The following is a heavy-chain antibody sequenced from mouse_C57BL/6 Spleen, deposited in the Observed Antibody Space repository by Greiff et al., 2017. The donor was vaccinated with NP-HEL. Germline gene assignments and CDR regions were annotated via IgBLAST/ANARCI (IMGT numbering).Heavy chain of an antibody. CDR2: IDPNSGGT. V-gene: IGHV1-72*01. CDR1: GYTFTSYW. CDR3: ARGHSHYYGSSYDFDY. J-gene: IGHJ2*01. D-gene: IGHD1-1*01. Sequence: QVQLKQPGAELVKPGASVKLSCTASGYTFTSYWMHWVKQRPGRGLEWIGRIDPNSGGTKYNEKFKSKATLTVDKPSSTAYMQLSSLTSEDSAVYYCARGHSHYYGSSYDFDYWGQGTTLTVSS.